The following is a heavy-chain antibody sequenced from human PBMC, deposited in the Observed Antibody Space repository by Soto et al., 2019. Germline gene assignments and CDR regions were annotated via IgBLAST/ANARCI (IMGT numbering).Heavy chain of an antibody. D-gene: IGHD3-9*01. V-gene: IGHV2-5*02. CDR1: GFSLSTSGVG. CDR3: AHSPLRYFDWRYFQH. Sequence: QITLKESGPTLVKPTQTRTLTCTFSGFSLSTSGVGVGWIRQPPGKALEWLALIYWDDDKRYSPSLKSRLTITKDTSNNQVVLTMTNIDPVDTATYYCAHSPLRYFDWRYFQHWGQGTLVTVSS. CDR2: IYWDDDK. J-gene: IGHJ1*01.